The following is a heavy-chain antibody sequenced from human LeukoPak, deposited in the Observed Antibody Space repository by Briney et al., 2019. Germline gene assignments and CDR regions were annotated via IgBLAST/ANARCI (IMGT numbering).Heavy chain of an antibody. CDR1: GYTFTSYG. Sequence: ASVKVSCKASGYTFTSYGISWVRQAPGQGLEWMGWISAYNGNTNYAQKLQGRVTMTTDTSTSTAYMELRSLRSEDTAVYYCASDYDSSGYYYLGYFQHWGQGTLVTVSS. J-gene: IGHJ1*01. CDR3: ASDYDSSGYYYLGYFQH. V-gene: IGHV1-18*01. CDR2: ISAYNGNT. D-gene: IGHD3-22*01.